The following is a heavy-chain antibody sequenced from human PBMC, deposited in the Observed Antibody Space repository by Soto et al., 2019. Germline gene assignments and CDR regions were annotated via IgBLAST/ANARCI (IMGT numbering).Heavy chain of an antibody. CDR3: ATAMVRGVIPYFDY. CDR2: IYYSGST. CDR1: GGSISSGGYY. D-gene: IGHD3-10*01. J-gene: IGHJ4*02. Sequence: SETLSLTCTVSGGSISSGGYYWSWIRQHPGKGLEWIGYIYYSGSTYYNPSLKSRVTISVDTSKNQFSLELSSVTAADTAVYYCATAMVRGVIPYFDYWGQGTLVTVSS. V-gene: IGHV4-31*03.